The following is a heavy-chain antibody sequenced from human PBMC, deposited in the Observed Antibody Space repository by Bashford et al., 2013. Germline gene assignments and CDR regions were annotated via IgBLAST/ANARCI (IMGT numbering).Heavy chain of an antibody. V-gene: IGHV3-23*01. CDR2: ISGNGGST. CDR3: VRDRYCYNSCYPPVFGDDH. Sequence: VRQAPGKGLEWVSTISGNGGSTHYADSVKGRFSISRDNSKNTLYLQMNSLRAEDTAIYYCVRDRYCYNSCYPPVFGDDHWGQGTLVTVSS. J-gene: IGHJ4*02. D-gene: IGHD2-2*01.